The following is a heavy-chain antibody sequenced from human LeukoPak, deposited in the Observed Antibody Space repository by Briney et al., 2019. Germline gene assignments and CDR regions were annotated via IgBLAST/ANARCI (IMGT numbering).Heavy chain of an antibody. V-gene: IGHV3-21*01. Sequence: PGGSLRLSCAASGFTFSTSNMNWVRQAPGKGLEWVSSITGGSSYIFYADSVKGRFTISRDNAKNSLYLQMNSLRADDTAVYYCARYNGTYRDYWGQGTLVTVSS. CDR3: ARYNGTYRDY. CDR2: ITGGSSYI. J-gene: IGHJ4*02. CDR1: GFTFSTSN. D-gene: IGHD1-26*01.